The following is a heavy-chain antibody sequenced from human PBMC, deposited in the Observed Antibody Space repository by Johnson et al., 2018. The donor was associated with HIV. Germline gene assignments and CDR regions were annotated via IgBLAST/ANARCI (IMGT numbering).Heavy chain of an antibody. J-gene: IGHJ3*02. D-gene: IGHD3-9*01. V-gene: IGHV3-30*02. Sequence: VQVVESGGGVVQPGGSLRLSCAASGFTFSSYWMNWVRQAPGKGLEWVAFIRYDGSNKYYADSVKGRFPISRDNSKNTLFPQMNSLRAEDTALYSCATVYYDILTGCYYDAFDIWGQGTMVTVS. CDR1: GFTFSSYW. CDR3: ATVYYDILTGCYYDAFDI. CDR2: IRYDGSNK.